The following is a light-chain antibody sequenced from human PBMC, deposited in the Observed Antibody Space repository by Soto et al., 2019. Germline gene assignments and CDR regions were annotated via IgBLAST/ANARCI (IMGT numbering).Light chain of an antibody. CDR1: ESIRTW. V-gene: IGKV1-5*01. CDR2: DAS. Sequence: DIQMTQSPSTLSASIGDRVTITCRASESIRTWLAWYQHKPGQAPKFLIYDASSLESGVPSRFSGSGSGTEFTLTISNLQPDDFATYFCQQYNNYPRTFGQGTKVEIK. J-gene: IGKJ1*01. CDR3: QQYNNYPRT.